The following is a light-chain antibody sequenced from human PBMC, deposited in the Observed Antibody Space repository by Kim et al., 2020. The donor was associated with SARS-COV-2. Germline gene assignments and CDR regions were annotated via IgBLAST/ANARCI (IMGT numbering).Light chain of an antibody. CDR1: SSNIVSNT. Sequence: GHRVTISCSGSSSNIVSNTVNWYQQLPGTAPKLLIYSNNQRPSGVPDRFSGSKSGTSASLAISGLQSEDEADYYCAAWDDSLNGPVFGGGTQLTVL. CDR3: AAWDDSLNGPV. CDR2: SNN. V-gene: IGLV1-44*01. J-gene: IGLJ2*01.